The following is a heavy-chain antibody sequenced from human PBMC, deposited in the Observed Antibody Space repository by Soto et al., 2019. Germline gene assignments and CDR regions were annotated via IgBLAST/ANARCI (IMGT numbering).Heavy chain of an antibody. D-gene: IGHD3-3*01. J-gene: IGHJ6*02. V-gene: IGHV4-34*01. Sequence: SETLSLTCAVYGGSFSGYYWIWIRQPPGKGLEWIGEINHSGSTNYNPSLKSRVTISVDTSKNQFSLKLSSVTAADTAVYYCARGGRTTIFGVVIYYYGMDVWGQGTTVTVSS. CDR3: ARGGRTTIFGVVIYYYGMDV. CDR2: INHSGST. CDR1: GGSFSGYY.